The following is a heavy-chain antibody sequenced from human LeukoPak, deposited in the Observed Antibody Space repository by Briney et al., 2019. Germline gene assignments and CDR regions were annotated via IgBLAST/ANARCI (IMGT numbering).Heavy chain of an antibody. CDR2: IYTSGST. V-gene: IGHV4-61*02. D-gene: IGHD5-18*01. CDR3: ARVKDTATGV. J-gene: IGHJ4*02. CDR1: GGSISSGSYY. Sequence: PSQTLSLTCTVSGGSISSGSYYWSWIRQPAGKGLEWIGRIYTSGSTNYNPSLKSRVTISVDTSKNQFSLKLSSVTAADTAVYYCARVKDTATGVWGQGTLVTVSS.